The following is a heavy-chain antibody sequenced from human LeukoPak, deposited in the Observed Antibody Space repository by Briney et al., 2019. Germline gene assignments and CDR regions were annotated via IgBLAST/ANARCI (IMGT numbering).Heavy chain of an antibody. CDR2: IYYSGST. Sequence: KSSETLSLTCTVSGGSISSSSYYWGWIRQPPGKGLEWIGSIYYSGSTYYNPSLKSRVTISVDKSKNQFSLKLSSVTAADTAVYYCARDETAAAGNWDYYYYYGMDVWGQGTTVTVSS. D-gene: IGHD6-13*01. J-gene: IGHJ6*02. V-gene: IGHV4-39*07. CDR3: ARDETAAAGNWDYYYYYGMDV. CDR1: GGSISSSSYY.